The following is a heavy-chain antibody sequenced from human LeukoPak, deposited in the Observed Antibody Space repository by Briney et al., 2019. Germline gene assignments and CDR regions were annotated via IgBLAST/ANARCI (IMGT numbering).Heavy chain of an antibody. D-gene: IGHD4-11*01. CDR1: GYTFTGYY. V-gene: IGHV1-2*02. Sequence: ASVKVSCKASGYTFTGYYMHWVRQAPGQGLEWMGWINPNSGGTNYAQKFQGRVTMTRDTSISTAYMELGRLRSDDTAVYYCARVGHSNYEGIDYWGQGTLVTVSS. CDR2: INPNSGGT. CDR3: ARVGHSNYEGIDY. J-gene: IGHJ4*02.